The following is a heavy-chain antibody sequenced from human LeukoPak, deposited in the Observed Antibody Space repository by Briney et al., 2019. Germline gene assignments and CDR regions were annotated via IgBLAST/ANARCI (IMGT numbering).Heavy chain of an antibody. D-gene: IGHD3-10*01. J-gene: IGHJ4*02. V-gene: IGHV3-23*01. Sequence: GGSLRLSCAASGFTFSTYAMNWVRQAPGRGLEWVSGISGSSASTYYADSVKGRFTISRDNSKNTLYVQMNSLRAEDTAVYYCAVGSYYFDYWGQGTLVTVSS. CDR1: GFTFSTYA. CDR3: AVGSYYFDY. CDR2: ISGSSAST.